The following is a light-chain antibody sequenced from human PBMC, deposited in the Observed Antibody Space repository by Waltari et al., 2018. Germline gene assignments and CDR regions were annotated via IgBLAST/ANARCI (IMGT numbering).Light chain of an antibody. CDR1: QSVGRA. J-gene: IGKJ1*01. V-gene: IGKV3-20*01. Sequence: EIVLTHSPGPLSLSPGERATLSCWASQSVGRALAWYQQKRGQAPRLLIYGASTRASGIPDRFSGSGSGTDFSLTINRLEPEDFAVYYCQHYVRLPVTFGQGTKVEIK. CDR3: QHYVRLPVT. CDR2: GAS.